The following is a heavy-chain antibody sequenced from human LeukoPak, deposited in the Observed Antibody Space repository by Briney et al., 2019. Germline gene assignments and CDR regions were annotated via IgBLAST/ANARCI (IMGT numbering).Heavy chain of an antibody. V-gene: IGHV3-15*01. CDR2: IKSKTDGGTT. CDR1: GFTFSNAW. CDR3: TTEDYCSSTSCVGTPIQLWPGLGY. D-gene: IGHD2-2*01. J-gene: IGHJ4*02. Sequence: GGTLRLSCAASGFTFSNAWMSWVRQAPGKGLESVGRIKSKTDGGTTDYAAPVKGRFTISRDDSETTLYLQMNSLKTEDTAVYHCTTEDYCSSTSCVGTPIQLWPGLGYWGQGTLVTVSS.